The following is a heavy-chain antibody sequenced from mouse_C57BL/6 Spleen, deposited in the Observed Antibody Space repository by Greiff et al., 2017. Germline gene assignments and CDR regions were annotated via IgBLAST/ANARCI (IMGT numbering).Heavy chain of an antibody. Sequence: VQLQQPGAELVMPGASVKLSCKASGYTFTSYWMHWVKLRPGQGLEWIGEIDPSDSYTNYNQQFKGKSPLTVDKSSRTAYMQLSSLTSEDSAVYYCERGSTGTDFDYWGDGTALTVSS. D-gene: IGHD4-1*02. V-gene: IGHV1-69*01. J-gene: IGHJ2*01. CDR3: ERGSTGTDFDY. CDR1: GYTFTSYW. CDR2: IDPSDSYT.